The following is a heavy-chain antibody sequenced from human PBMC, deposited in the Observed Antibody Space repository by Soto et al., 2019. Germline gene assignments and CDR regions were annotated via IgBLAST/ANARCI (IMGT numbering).Heavy chain of an antibody. D-gene: IGHD6-6*01. Sequence: QVQLQESGPGLVKPSQTLSLTCTVSGGSISSGDYYWSWIRQPPGKGLEWIGYIYYSGSTYYNPSLKCRVTISVGTSKNQFSLKLSSLTAADTAVYYCASERPDGARLDPWGQGTLVTVSS. V-gene: IGHV4-30-4*01. J-gene: IGHJ5*02. CDR1: GGSISSGDYY. CDR2: IYYSGST. CDR3: ASERPDGARLDP.